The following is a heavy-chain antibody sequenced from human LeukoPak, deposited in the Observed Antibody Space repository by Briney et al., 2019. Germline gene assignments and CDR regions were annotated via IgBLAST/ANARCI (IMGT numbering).Heavy chain of an antibody. D-gene: IGHD6-13*01. V-gene: IGHV3-48*04. CDR2: ISSSSSTI. CDR1: GFTFSGYS. J-gene: IGHJ4*02. Sequence: PGGSLRLSCAASGFTFSGYSMNWVRQAPGKGLEWVSYISSSSSTIYYADSVKGRFTISRDNAKNSLYLQMNSLRAEDTAVYYCTRMVVMAAAGTLDYWGQGTLVTVSS. CDR3: TRMVVMAAAGTLDY.